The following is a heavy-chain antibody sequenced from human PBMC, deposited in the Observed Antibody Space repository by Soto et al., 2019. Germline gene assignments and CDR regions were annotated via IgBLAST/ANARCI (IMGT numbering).Heavy chain of an antibody. J-gene: IGHJ6*02. Sequence: SETLSLTCSVSGGSITSHYCSWFRQPPGKGLEWIGYIHHSGSTSYNPSLNSRVTMSVDTSKSQFSLKVSSVTAADTALFYFARQWFGQFHGLVDVWGPGTTVTVSS. CDR2: IHHSGST. CDR3: ARQWFGQFHGLVDV. V-gene: IGHV4-59*08. CDR1: GGSITSHY. D-gene: IGHD3-10*01.